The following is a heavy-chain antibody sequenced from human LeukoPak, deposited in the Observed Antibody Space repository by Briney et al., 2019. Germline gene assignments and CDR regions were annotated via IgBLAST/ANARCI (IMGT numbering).Heavy chain of an antibody. J-gene: IGHJ3*02. Sequence: ASVKVSCKASGYTFTSYDINWVRQATGQGLEWMGWTNPNSGNTGYAQKFQGRVTMTRNTSISTAYMELSSLRSEDTAVYYCARTYSSSWYPDAFDIWGQGTMVTVSS. D-gene: IGHD6-13*01. V-gene: IGHV1-8*01. CDR1: GYTFTSYD. CDR3: ARTYSSSWYPDAFDI. CDR2: TNPNSGNT.